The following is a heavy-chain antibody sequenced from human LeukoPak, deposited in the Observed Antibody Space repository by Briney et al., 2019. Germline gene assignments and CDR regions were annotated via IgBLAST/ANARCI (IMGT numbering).Heavy chain of an antibody. J-gene: IGHJ4*02. CDR2: IIPILGIA. Sequence: GASVKVSCKASGGTFSSYTISWVRQAPGQGLEWMGRIIPILGIANYAQKFQGRVTITADKSTSTAYMELSSLRSEDTAVYYCASPVAVAGTHFDYWGRGTLVTVSS. CDR1: GGTFSSYT. D-gene: IGHD6-19*01. V-gene: IGHV1-69*02. CDR3: ASPVAVAGTHFDY.